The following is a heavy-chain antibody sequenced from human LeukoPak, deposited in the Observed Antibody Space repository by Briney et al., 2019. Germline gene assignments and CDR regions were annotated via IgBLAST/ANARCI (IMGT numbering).Heavy chain of an antibody. CDR1: GFTFSSYS. V-gene: IGHV3-48*02. J-gene: IGHJ6*03. Sequence: GGSLRLSCAASGFTFSSYSMNWVRQAPGKGLEWVSYISSSISTIYSADSVKGRFTISRDNAKTSLSLHINSLREQAPAGFYVARSPGHGAFYYDIYYIDVWGKGTTVTVSS. CDR3: ARSPGHGAFYYDIYYIDV. CDR2: ISSSISTI. D-gene: IGHD3-10*01.